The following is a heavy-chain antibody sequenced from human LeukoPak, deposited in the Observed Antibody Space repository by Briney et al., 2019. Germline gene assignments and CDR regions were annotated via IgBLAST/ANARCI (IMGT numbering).Heavy chain of an antibody. D-gene: IGHD3-10*01. V-gene: IGHV3-23*01. Sequence: PGGSLRLSCAASGSTFSSYAMSWVRQAPGKGLEWVSAISGNGGSTYYADSVKGRFTISRDNSKNTLYLQMNSLRAEDTAVYYCAKDPWSITMVRGVDYWGQGTLVTVSS. CDR1: GSTFSSYA. J-gene: IGHJ4*02. CDR3: AKDPWSITMVRGVDY. CDR2: ISGNGGST.